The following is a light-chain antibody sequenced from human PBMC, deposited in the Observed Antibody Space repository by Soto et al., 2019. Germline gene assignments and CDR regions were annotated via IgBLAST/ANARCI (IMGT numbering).Light chain of an antibody. Sequence: DIQMTQSPSTLSASVGDRVTITCRASQTISSWLAWYQQKPGKAPKLLIYKASTLKSGVPSRISGSGSGTEFTLTISSLQPDDFATYYCQQYTSYPWTFGQGTKVDIK. V-gene: IGKV1-5*03. J-gene: IGKJ1*01. CDR1: QTISSW. CDR2: KAS. CDR3: QQYTSYPWT.